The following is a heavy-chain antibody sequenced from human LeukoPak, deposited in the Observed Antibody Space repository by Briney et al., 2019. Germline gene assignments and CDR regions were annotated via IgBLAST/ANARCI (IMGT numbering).Heavy chain of an antibody. CDR3: AKDFNRAARWLQFTDY. J-gene: IGHJ4*02. V-gene: IGHV3-30*18. Sequence: GRSLRLSCATSGFTFSSYGMHWVRQAPGKGLEWVAVISYDGSNKYYADSVKGRFTISRDNSKNTLYLQMNSLRAEDTAVYYCAKDFNRAARWLQFTDYWGQGTLVTVSS. D-gene: IGHD5-24*01. CDR2: ISYDGSNK. CDR1: GFTFSSYG.